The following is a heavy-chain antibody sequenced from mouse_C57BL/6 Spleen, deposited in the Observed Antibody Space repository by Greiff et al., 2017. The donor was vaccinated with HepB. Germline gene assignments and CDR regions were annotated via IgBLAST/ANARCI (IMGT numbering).Heavy chain of an antibody. D-gene: IGHD2-3*01. J-gene: IGHJ2*01. CDR1: GYTFTDYE. CDR3: TRWIYDGYYGY. Sequence: VQLKQSGAELVRPGASVTLSCKASGYTFTDYEMHWVKQTPVHGLEWIGAIDPETGGTAYNQKFKGKAILTADKSSSTAYMELRSLTSEDSAVYYCTRWIYDGYYGYWGQGTTLTVSS. CDR2: IDPETGGT. V-gene: IGHV1-15*01.